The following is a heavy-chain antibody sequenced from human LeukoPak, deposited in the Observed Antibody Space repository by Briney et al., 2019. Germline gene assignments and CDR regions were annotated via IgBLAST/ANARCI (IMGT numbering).Heavy chain of an antibody. J-gene: IGHJ6*03. Sequence: NPSETLSLTCTVSGGSISSYYWSWIRQPPGKGLEWIGYVHYSGSTKYNPSLKSRVTISVDTSKNQFSLRLTSVTAADTAVYHCARDVRRWLQPNYYYYLDVWGKGTTVTVFS. CDR2: VHYSGST. D-gene: IGHD5-24*01. CDR1: GGSISSYY. V-gene: IGHV4-59*01. CDR3: ARDVRRWLQPNYYYYLDV.